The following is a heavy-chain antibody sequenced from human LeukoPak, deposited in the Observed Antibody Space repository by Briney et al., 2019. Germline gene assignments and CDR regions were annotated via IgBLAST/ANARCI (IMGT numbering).Heavy chain of an antibody. CDR1: GYSFSSYW. V-gene: IGHV5-51*01. CDR2: IYPGGSDT. Sequence: GESPKISCQGSGYSFSSYWIGWVRQMPGKGLEWMGVIYPGGSDTTYSPSFQGQVTFSADKSISTAYLQWNSLKASDTAIYYCARVGVRGVNGRAYFDYWGQGTLVTVSS. CDR3: ARVGVRGVNGRAYFDY. J-gene: IGHJ4*02. D-gene: IGHD3-10*01.